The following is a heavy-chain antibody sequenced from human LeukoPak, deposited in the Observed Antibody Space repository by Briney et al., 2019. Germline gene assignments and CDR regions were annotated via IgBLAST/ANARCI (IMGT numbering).Heavy chain of an antibody. D-gene: IGHD3-16*01. CDR2: ISSSTNTI. J-gene: IGHJ4*02. Sequence: GGSLRLSCEVSGFPFTLYNMNWVRQAPGKGLEWLSYISSSTNTIYYADSVKGRFTISRDNAKNSLYLQMNGLGAEDTAVYYRARELNGYGYYFFDYWGSGTLVTVSS. CDR3: ARELNGYGYYFFDY. V-gene: IGHV3-48*04. CDR1: GFPFTLYN.